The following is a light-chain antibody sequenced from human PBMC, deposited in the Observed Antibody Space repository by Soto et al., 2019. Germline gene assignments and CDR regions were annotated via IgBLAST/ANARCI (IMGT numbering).Light chain of an antibody. CDR3: QQYNNWPPEYT. CDR1: QSVSSN. V-gene: IGKV3-15*01. CDR2: GAS. Sequence: EIVMTQSPATLSVSPGERATLSCRASQSVSSNLAWYQQTPGQAPRLLIYGASTRATGITARFSGSGSGTEFTLTISSLQSEDFAVYYCQQYNNWPPEYTFGQGTKLEIK. J-gene: IGKJ2*01.